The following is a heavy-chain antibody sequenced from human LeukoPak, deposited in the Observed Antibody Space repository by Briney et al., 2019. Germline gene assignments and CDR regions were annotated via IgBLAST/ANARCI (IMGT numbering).Heavy chain of an antibody. CDR1: GGTFSSYA. CDR3: ARGGEKYQLLYIPHT. V-gene: IGHV1-69*01. CDR2: IIPIFGTA. Sequence: SVKVSCKASGGTFSSYAISWVRQAPGQGLEWMGGIIPIFGTANYAQKFQGRVTITADESTSTAYMELSSLRSEDTAMYYCARGGEKYQLLYIPHTWGQGTLVTVPS. J-gene: IGHJ5*02. D-gene: IGHD2-2*01.